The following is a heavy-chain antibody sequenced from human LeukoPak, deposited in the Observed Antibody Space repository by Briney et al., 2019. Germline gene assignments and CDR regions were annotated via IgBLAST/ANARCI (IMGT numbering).Heavy chain of an antibody. CDR2: INPNSGGT. J-gene: IGHJ6*02. CDR1: GYTFTGYY. Sequence: ASVKVSCKASGYTFTGYYMHWVRQAPGQGLEWMGWINPNSGGTNYAQKFQGRVTMTRDTSISTAYMELSRLRSDDTAVYYCARGGPITMSALRFGELLPHYYYYGMDVWGQGTTVTVSS. D-gene: IGHD3-10*01. V-gene: IGHV1-2*02. CDR3: ARGGPITMSALRFGELLPHYYYYGMDV.